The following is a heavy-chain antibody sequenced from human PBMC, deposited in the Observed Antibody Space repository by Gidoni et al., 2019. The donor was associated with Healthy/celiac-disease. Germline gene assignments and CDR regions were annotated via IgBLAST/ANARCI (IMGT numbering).Heavy chain of an antibody. V-gene: IGHV3-74*01. CDR3: ARDPGPRRGYYGMDV. CDR2: INSDGSST. CDR1: GFTFRSYW. J-gene: IGHJ6*02. Sequence: EVQLVESGGGLVQPGGSLRLSCAASGFTFRSYWMHWVRQAPGKGLVWVSRINSDGSSTSYADSVKGRFTISRDNAKNTLYLQMNSLRAEDTAVYYCARDPGPRRGYYGMDVWGQGTTVTVSS.